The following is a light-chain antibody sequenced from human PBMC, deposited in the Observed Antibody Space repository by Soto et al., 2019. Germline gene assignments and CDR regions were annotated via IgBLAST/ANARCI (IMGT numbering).Light chain of an antibody. CDR1: SSDVGGYQY. CDR3: SSHTSRSTLV. Sequence: SALTQPASVSGSPGQSITFSCTGTSSDVGGYQYVSWYQQHPGKAPKLLIFEVRNRPSGVSNRFSGSKSGNTASLTISGLQAEDEADYYCSSHTSRSTLVFGTGTKVTVL. CDR2: EVR. V-gene: IGLV2-14*01. J-gene: IGLJ1*01.